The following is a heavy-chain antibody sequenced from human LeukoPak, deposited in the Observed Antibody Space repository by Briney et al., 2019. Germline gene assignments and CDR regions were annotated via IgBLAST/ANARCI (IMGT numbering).Heavy chain of an antibody. CDR2: IYTSGSI. CDR1: GGSISSYY. V-gene: IGHV4-4*07. J-gene: IGHJ6*03. CDR3: AKGGKKSIFGESARYSYYYMDV. D-gene: IGHD3-3*01. Sequence: SETLSLTCTVSGGSISSYYWSWIRQPAGKGLEWIGRIYTSGSITYNPSLKSRVSMSVDTSKNQFSLKLSSVTAADTAVYYCAKGGKKSIFGESARYSYYYMDVWGKGTTVTVSS.